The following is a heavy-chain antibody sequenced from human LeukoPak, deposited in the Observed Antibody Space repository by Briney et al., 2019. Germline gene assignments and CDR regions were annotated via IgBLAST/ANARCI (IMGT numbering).Heavy chain of an antibody. V-gene: IGHV1-2*02. Sequence: ASVKVSCKASGYTFTGYYMHWVRQAPGQGLEWMGWINPNSGGTNYAQKFQGRVTMTRDTSISTAYMELSRLRSDDTAVYYCARVYYDSSGLEGWGQGTLLIVSS. J-gene: IGHJ4*02. CDR2: INPNSGGT. CDR1: GYTFTGYY. D-gene: IGHD3-22*01. CDR3: ARVYYDSSGLEG.